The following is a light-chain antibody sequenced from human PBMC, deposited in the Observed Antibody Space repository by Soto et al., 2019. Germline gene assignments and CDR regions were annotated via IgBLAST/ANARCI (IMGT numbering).Light chain of an antibody. CDR3: QQRSNWPWT. CDR2: DAS. CDR1: QSVSSY. Sequence: EIVLTQSPATLALSPGERATLSCRASQSVSSYLAWYQQKPGQAPRLLIYDASNRATGIPARFSGSGSGTDFTLTISSLEPEHFAVYYCQQRSNWPWTFGQGTMVEI. J-gene: IGKJ1*01. V-gene: IGKV3-11*01.